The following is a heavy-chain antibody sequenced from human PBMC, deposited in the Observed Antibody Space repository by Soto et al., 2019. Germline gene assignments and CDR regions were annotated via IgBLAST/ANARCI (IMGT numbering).Heavy chain of an antibody. J-gene: IGHJ5*02. CDR1: GDSVSSNSCA. CDR2: TYYRSKWYN. V-gene: IGHV6-1*01. Sequence: SQTLALACVISGDSVSSNSCACNFIRQSPSRGLEWLGRTYYRSKWYNEYALSVKSRITINPDTSKNQFSLQLNSVTPEDTAVYYCAGWGSGKRLDPWGQGTLVTVS. D-gene: IGHD7-27*01. CDR3: AGWGSGKRLDP.